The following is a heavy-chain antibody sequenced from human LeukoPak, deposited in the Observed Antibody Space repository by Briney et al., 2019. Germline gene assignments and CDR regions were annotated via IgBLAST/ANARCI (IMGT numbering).Heavy chain of an antibody. D-gene: IGHD3-16*01. V-gene: IGHV1-18*01. CDR1: GYTFTDNG. J-gene: IGHJ6*02. Sequence: ASVKVSCRTSGYTFTDNGISWVRQTAAQGLEWMGWINAFSGLTDYAPKFRDRVTLTTASSTSTAYMELRSLRSDDTAVYYCVRYRVTFGGIIPFNYGMDVWGQGTTVTVSS. CDR3: VRYRVTFGGIIPFNYGMDV. CDR2: INAFSGLT.